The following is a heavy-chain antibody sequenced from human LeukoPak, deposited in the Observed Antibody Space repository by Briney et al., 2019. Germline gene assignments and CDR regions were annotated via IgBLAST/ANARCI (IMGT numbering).Heavy chain of an antibody. V-gene: IGHV3-9*01. J-gene: IGHJ5*02. Sequence: GRSLRLSCAASGFTFDDYAMHWVRQAPGKGLEWVSGISWNSGSIGYADSVKGRFTISRDNAKNSLYRQMDSLRAEDTALYYCAKGRDKYQLLSKNWFDPWGQGTLVTVSS. CDR3: AKGRDKYQLLSKNWFDP. CDR1: GFTFDDYA. CDR2: ISWNSGSI. D-gene: IGHD2-2*01.